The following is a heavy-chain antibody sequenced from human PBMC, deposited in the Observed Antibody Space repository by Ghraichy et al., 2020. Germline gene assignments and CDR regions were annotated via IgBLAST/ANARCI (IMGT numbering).Heavy chain of an antibody. V-gene: IGHV4-39*01. D-gene: IGHD3-9*01. CDR1: GGSISSNFYY. CDR3: ARRRYDFLTGYNLNWFDP. CDR2: IYYSGST. Sequence: GSLRLSCTVSGGSISSNFYYWGWIRQPPGKGLEWIGNIYYSGSTSYNPSLKSRLTISVDTSKNQLSLKLSSVTAAATAVYYCARRRYDFLTGYNLNWFDPWGQGTLVTVSS. J-gene: IGHJ5*02.